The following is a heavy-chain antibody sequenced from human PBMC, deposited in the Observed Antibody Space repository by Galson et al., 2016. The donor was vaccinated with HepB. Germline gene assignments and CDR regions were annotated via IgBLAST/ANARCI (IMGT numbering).Heavy chain of an antibody. CDR1: EFTFSNYA. D-gene: IGHD6-19*01. CDR2: NSGSGGNT. Sequence: SLRLSCAGSEFTFSNYAMSWVRQAPGKGLEWVAHNSGSGGNTYYADSVKGRFTISRDNSKNTLYLQMNSLRAEDTAVYYCARGSSGWYRAFEIWGQGTMVTVSS. V-gene: IGHV3-23*01. CDR3: ARGSSGWYRAFEI. J-gene: IGHJ3*02.